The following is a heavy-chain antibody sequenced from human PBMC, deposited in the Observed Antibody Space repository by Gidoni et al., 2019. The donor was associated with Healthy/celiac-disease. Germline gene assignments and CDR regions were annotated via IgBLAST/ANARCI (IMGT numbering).Heavy chain of an antibody. CDR3: ARDRGVTNYYYYGMDV. Sequence: QVQLQESGPGLVKPSETLSLTCTVSGGSISSFYWSWIRQPPGKGLEWIGYIYDSGSTNYNPSLKSRVTISVDTSKNQFSLKLSSVTAADTAVYYCARDRGVTNYYYYGMDVWGQGTTVIVSS. CDR2: IYDSGST. V-gene: IGHV4-59*01. J-gene: IGHJ6*02. CDR1: GGSISSFY.